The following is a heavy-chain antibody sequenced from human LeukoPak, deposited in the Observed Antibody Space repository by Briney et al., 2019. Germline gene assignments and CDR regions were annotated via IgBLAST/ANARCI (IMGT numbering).Heavy chain of an antibody. CDR1: GGSISSSNW. Sequence: SGTLSLTCAVSGGSISSSNWWSWVRQPPGKVLEWIGEIYHSGSTYYNPSLKSRVTISVDTSKNQFSLKLSSVTAADTAVYYCARVEGYYDSSGYRIDAFDIWGQGTMVTVSS. CDR3: ARVEGYYDSSGYRIDAFDI. D-gene: IGHD3-22*01. CDR2: IYHSGST. J-gene: IGHJ3*02. V-gene: IGHV4-4*02.